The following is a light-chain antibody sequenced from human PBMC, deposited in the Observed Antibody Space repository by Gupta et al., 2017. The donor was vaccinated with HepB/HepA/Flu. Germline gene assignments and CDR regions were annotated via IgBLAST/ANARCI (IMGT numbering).Light chain of an antibody. Sequence: DIQMTQSPSTLSASVGDRVTITCRATQSISSWLAWYQQKPGKAPKVLIYKASNLESGIPSRFSGSGSGTEFTLTISSLQPDYFATYYCQQYNDYSWTFGQGTKVEI. CDR1: QSISSW. J-gene: IGKJ1*01. CDR2: KAS. CDR3: QQYNDYSWT. V-gene: IGKV1-5*03.